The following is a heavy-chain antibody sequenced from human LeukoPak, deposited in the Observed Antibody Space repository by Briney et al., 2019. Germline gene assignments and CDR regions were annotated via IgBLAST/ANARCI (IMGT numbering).Heavy chain of an antibody. V-gene: IGHV4-39*07. J-gene: IGHJ3*02. CDR2: IYYSGST. CDR3: ARARYYDSSGYPVDAFDI. CDR1: GGSISSSSYY. D-gene: IGHD3-22*01. Sequence: SETLSLTCTVSGGSISSSSYYWGWIRQPPGKGLEWIGSIYYSGSTNYNPSLKSRVTISVDTSKNQFSLKLSSVTAADTAVYYCARARYYDSSGYPVDAFDIWGQGTMVTVSS.